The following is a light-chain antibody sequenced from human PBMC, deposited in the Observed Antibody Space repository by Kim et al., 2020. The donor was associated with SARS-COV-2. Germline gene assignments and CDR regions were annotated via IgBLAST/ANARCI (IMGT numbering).Light chain of an antibody. Sequence: SITISSTGTSSDVGGYNYVSWYQQHPGKAPKLMIYDVSNRPSGVSNRFSGSKSGNTASLTISGLQADDEADYYCSSYTSSSTNYVFGTGTKVTVL. CDR2: DVS. CDR1: SSDVGGYNY. V-gene: IGLV2-14*03. J-gene: IGLJ1*01. CDR3: SSYTSSSTNYV.